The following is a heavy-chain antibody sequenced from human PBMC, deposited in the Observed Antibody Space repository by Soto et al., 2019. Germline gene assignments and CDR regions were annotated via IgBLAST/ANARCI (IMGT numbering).Heavy chain of an antibody. J-gene: IGHJ4*02. V-gene: IGHV2-5*02. D-gene: IGHD3-3*01. CDR2: MYWGDDK. CDR3: AHTAATGDFWESLDF. Sequence: QITLKESCPTLVKPTQPLTLTCTFSGFSLSTGGVGVGWFRQPPGKALEWLALMYWGDDKRYRPSLKSRLTITKDNFKNQVVLTMTNIDPVDTATYYCAHTAATGDFWESLDFWGQGTLVTVSS. CDR1: GFSLSTGGVG.